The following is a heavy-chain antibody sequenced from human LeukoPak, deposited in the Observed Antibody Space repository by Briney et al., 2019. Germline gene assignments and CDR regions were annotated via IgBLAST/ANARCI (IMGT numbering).Heavy chain of an antibody. CDR2: IIPILGKA. J-gene: IGHJ4*02. CDR1: GGTFSIYG. CDR3: ARDGIRGGYSYGYFDY. Sequence: GSSVKVSCKASGGTFSIYGISWVRQAPGQGLEWMGGIIPILGKANYTQKFQGRVTMTRDTSTSTVYMELSSLRSEDTAVYYCARDGIRGGYSYGYFDYWGQGTLVTVSS. D-gene: IGHD5-18*01. V-gene: IGHV1-69*04.